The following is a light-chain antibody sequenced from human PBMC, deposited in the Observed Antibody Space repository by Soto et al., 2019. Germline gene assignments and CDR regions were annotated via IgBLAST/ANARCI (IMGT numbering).Light chain of an antibody. CDR1: QNVGRN. CDR2: GES. Sequence: VMTQSPAILSVSPGEGATLSCRASQNVGRNFAWDQQKPAQAPRLPIYGESNRATGTPDRFSGSGSGTDFTLTISRLEPEEFAVYYCQQYGSSGTFGQGTKVDI. J-gene: IGKJ1*01. V-gene: IGKV3-20*01. CDR3: QQYGSSGT.